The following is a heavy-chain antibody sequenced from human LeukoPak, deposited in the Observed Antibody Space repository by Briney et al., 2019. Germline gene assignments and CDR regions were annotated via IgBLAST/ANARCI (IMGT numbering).Heavy chain of an antibody. CDR1: GFTFSSYA. Sequence: GGSLRLSCAASGFTFSSYAMSWVRQAPGKGLEWVSAISGSGGSTYYADSVKGRFTISRDNSKNTLYLQMNSLRAEDTAVYYCAKDPVGFIVVVVVAGFDAFDIWGQGTMVTVSS. CDR3: AKDPVGFIVVVVVAGFDAFDI. J-gene: IGHJ3*02. CDR2: ISGSGGST. V-gene: IGHV3-23*01. D-gene: IGHD2-15*01.